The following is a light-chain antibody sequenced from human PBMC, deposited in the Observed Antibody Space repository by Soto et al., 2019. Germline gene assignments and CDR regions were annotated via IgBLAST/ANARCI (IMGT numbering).Light chain of an antibody. CDR1: QTLSSSY. Sequence: IVLTQSPGTLSLSPGERATLSCRASQTLSSSYLAWYQHKPGQAPRLLIYGASNRATGIPDRFSGSESGTDFTLTISRLEPGDFAMYYCQQYGSSSTFGGGTKVDIK. J-gene: IGKJ4*01. CDR3: QQYGSSST. V-gene: IGKV3-20*01. CDR2: GAS.